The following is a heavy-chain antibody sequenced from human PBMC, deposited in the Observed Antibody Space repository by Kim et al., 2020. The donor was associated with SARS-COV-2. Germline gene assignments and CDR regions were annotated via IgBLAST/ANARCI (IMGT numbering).Heavy chain of an antibody. V-gene: IGHV3-33*01. J-gene: IGHJ6*02. D-gene: IGHD1-26*01. CDR2: IWYDGSNK. Sequence: GGSLRLSCAASGFTFSSYGMHWVRQAPGKGLEWVAVIWYDGSNKYYADSVKGRFTISRDNSKNTLYLQMNSLRAEDTAVYYCARVGRWDYYYGMDVWGQGTTVTVSS. CDR3: ARVGRWDYYYGMDV. CDR1: GFTFSSYG.